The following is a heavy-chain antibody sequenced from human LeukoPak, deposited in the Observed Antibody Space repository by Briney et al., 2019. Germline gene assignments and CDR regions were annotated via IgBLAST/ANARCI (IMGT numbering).Heavy chain of an antibody. V-gene: IGHV3-21*01. CDR1: GFTFSSYS. CDR2: ISSSSSYI. CDR3: ARDLLLGRIAVAAFDY. Sequence: GGSLRLSCAASGFTFSSYSMNWVRQAPGKGLEWVSSISSSSSYIYYADSVKGRFTISRDNAKNLLYLQMNSLRAEDTAVYYCARDLLLGRIAVAAFDYWGQGTLVTVSS. J-gene: IGHJ4*02. D-gene: IGHD6-19*01.